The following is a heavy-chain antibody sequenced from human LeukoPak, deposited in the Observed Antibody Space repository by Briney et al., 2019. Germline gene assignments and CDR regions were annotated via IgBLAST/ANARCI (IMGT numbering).Heavy chain of an antibody. Sequence: GGSLRRSCAASGFTFSSYSMNWVRQAPGKGLEWVSSISSSSSYIYYADSVKGRFTISRDNAKNSLYLQMNSLRAEDTAVYYCARSYGAQYYFDYWGQGTLVTVSS. J-gene: IGHJ4*02. CDR3: ARSYGAQYYFDY. D-gene: IGHD4-17*01. CDR1: GFTFSSYS. V-gene: IGHV3-21*01. CDR2: ISSSSSYI.